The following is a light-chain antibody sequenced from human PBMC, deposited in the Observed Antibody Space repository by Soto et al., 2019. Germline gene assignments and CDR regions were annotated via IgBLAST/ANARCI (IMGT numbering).Light chain of an antibody. CDR2: TAS. V-gene: IGKV1-17*01. Sequence: DIQMTQSPSSLSASVGDRVTITCRASQGIRSDLGWFQQKPGKAPKRLIYTASSLQSGVPSRFSGSGSGTEFSLTISSLQPEDSATYYCLQHNTYPYTLGQGTKLEIK. J-gene: IGKJ2*01. CDR1: QGIRSD. CDR3: LQHNTYPYT.